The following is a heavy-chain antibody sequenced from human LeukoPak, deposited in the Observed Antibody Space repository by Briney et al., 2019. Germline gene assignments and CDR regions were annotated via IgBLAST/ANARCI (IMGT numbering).Heavy chain of an antibody. CDR2: IYHSGST. D-gene: IGHD3-22*01. CDR3: ARAAGTYYYDSSGYFDDY. Sequence: LTXXVXXGSIXXGXYYXXWIXQXXXXXXGWXGXIYHSGSTYYNPSLKSRVTISVDTSKNQFSLNLTSVTAADTAVYYCARAAGTYYYDSSGYFDDYWGQGTLVTVSS. J-gene: IGHJ4*02. V-gene: IGHV4-30-2*05. CDR1: XGSIXXGXYY.